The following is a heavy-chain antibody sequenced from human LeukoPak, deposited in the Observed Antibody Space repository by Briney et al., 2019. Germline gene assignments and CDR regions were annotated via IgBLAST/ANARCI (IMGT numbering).Heavy chain of an antibody. Sequence: PGGSLRLSCAASGFTVSNAWMNWVRQAPGKGLEWLGRLKSKIDGGATDYAAPVKGRFTVSRDDSKNTLYLQLNSLRTEDTAVYYCTTHLQYGGSSGWGQGTLVTVSS. V-gene: IGHV3-15*05. J-gene: IGHJ4*02. CDR2: LKSKIDGGAT. CDR1: GFTVSNAW. CDR3: TTHLQYGGSSG. D-gene: IGHD4-23*01.